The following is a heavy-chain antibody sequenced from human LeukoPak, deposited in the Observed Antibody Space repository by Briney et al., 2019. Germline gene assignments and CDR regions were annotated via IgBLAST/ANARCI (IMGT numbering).Heavy chain of an antibody. CDR2: IYHSGST. CDR1: GGSISSGGYS. V-gene: IGHV4-30-2*01. CDR3: ARDRQQLDEGFDY. Sequence: PSETLSLTCAVSGGSISSGGYSWSWIRQPPGKGLEWFGYIYHSGSTYYNPSLKSRVTISVDRSKNQFSLKLSSVTAADTAVYYCARDRQQLDEGFDYWGQGTLVTVSS. D-gene: IGHD6-13*01. J-gene: IGHJ4*02.